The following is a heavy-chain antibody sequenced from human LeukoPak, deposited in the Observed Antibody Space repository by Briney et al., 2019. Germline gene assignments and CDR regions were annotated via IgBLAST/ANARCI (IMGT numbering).Heavy chain of an antibody. V-gene: IGHV3-23*01. J-gene: IGHJ4*02. CDR3: VRGAFAGWEYYFDF. D-gene: IGHD2/OR15-2a*01. CDR1: GFTFSAHA. CDR2: IFGGGTVT. Sequence: GGSLRLSCAASGFTFSAHAMNWVRQAPGKGLEWVASIFGGGTVTYYADSVKGRFTISRDASKNAVNLQMNSLRVDDTALHYCVRGAFAGWEYYFDFWGQGTLVTVSS.